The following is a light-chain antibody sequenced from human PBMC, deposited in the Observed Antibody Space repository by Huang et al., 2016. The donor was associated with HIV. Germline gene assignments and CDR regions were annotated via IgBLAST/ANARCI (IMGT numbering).Light chain of an antibody. CDR3: QQYHR. CDR2: DES. CDR1: QDISNY. V-gene: IGKV1-33*01. Sequence: DIQMTQSPSSLSAFVGDRVTIHCQASQDISNYLNWYQQKPGKAPELLIYDESNLETGVPSRFSGSKSGTDVTFTISSLQPEDIATYYCQQYHRFGGGTKVEIK. J-gene: IGKJ4*01.